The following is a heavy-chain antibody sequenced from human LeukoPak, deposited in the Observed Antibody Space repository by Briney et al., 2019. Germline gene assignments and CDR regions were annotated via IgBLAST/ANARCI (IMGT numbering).Heavy chain of an antibody. J-gene: IGHJ4*02. Sequence: GGSLRLSCAASGFTVGSNYMSWVRQAPGKGLEWVSVIYSGGSTYYADSVKGRFTISRDNSKNTLYLQMNSLRAEDTAVYYCARDPDLYGGNPPGDYWGQGTLVTVSS. CDR2: IYSGGST. CDR1: GFTVGSNY. V-gene: IGHV3-53*01. CDR3: ARDPDLYGGNPPGDY. D-gene: IGHD4-23*01.